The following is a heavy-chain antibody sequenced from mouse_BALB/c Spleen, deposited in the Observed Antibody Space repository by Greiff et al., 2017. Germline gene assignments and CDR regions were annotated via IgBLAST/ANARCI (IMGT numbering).Heavy chain of an antibody. CDR1: GFSFSSYD. CDR3: ARQNYGSSLYWYFDV. V-gene: IGHV5-12-1*01. D-gene: IGHD1-1*01. Sequence: EVHLVESGGGLVKPGGSLKLSCAASGFSFSSYDMSWVRQTPEKRLEWVAYISSGGGSTYYPDTVKGRFTISRDNAKNTLYLQISSLKTEDTAMYYCARQNYGSSLYWYFDVWGAGTTVTVSS. J-gene: IGHJ1*01. CDR2: ISSGGGST.